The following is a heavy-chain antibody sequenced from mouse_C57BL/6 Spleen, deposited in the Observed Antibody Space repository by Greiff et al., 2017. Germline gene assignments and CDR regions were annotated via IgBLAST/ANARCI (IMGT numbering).Heavy chain of an antibody. CDR1: GYTFTSYW. CDR2: IDPSDSDT. J-gene: IGHJ1*03. Sequence: QVQLQQPGAELVRPGSSVKLSCKASGYTFTSYWMHWVKQRPIQGLEWIGNIDPSDSDTHYNQKFKDKATLTVDKSSSTAYMQLSSLTSEDSAVYYCARRSELGRDWYFDVWGTGTTVTVSS. CDR3: ARRSELGRDWYFDV. V-gene: IGHV1-52*01. D-gene: IGHD4-1*01.